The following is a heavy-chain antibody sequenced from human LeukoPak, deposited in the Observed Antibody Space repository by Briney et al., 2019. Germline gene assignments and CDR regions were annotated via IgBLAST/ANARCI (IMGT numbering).Heavy chain of an antibody. Sequence: SETLSLTCTVSGGSLSNYFWSWIRQSPGKGLEWIGYIYHSGSTYYNPSLKSRVTISVDRSKNQFSLKLSSVTAADTAVYYCARSGYGDLDAFDIWGQGTMVTVSS. CDR2: IYHSGST. CDR1: GGSLSNYF. V-gene: IGHV4-59*12. J-gene: IGHJ3*02. CDR3: ARSGYGDLDAFDI. D-gene: IGHD4-17*01.